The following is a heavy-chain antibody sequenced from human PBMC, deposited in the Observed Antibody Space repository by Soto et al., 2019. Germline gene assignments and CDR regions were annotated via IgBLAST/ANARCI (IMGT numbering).Heavy chain of an antibody. CDR1: GGYFSGYY. D-gene: IGHD3-10*01. Sequence: SETLSLTCAVYGGYFSGYYWSWIRQPPGKGLEWIGEINHSGSTNYNPSLKSRVTISVDTSKNQFSLKLSSVTAADTAVYYCARGIMVRGLGFIPHYYYYYMDVWGKGTTVTVSS. CDR3: ARGIMVRGLGFIPHYYYYYMDV. J-gene: IGHJ6*03. V-gene: IGHV4-34*01. CDR2: INHSGST.